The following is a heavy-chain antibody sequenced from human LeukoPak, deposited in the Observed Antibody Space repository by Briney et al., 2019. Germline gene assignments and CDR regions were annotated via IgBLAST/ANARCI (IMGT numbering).Heavy chain of an antibody. CDR3: ARGGDYYDTSGYYDDAFDI. CDR1: GYTFTVYY. Sequence: ASVKVSCKASGYTFTVYYMHWVRQAPGQGLEWMGWINPNSGGTNYAQKFQGRVTMTRDTSISTAYMDLSRLRSDDTAVYYCARGGDYYDTSGYYDDAFDIWGQGTMVTVSP. CDR2: INPNSGGT. V-gene: IGHV1-2*02. J-gene: IGHJ3*02. D-gene: IGHD3-22*01.